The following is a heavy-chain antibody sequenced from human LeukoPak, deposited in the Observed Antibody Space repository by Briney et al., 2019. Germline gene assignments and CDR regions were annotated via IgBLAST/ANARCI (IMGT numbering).Heavy chain of an antibody. V-gene: IGHV4-39*01. D-gene: IGHD2-15*01. J-gene: IGHJ4*02. CDR3: ARLVGAATDPFDY. CDR2: IYFSGST. Sequence: SETLSLTCTVSGGSISSRTYYWGWIRQPPGKGLEWIGSIYFSGSTYYNPSLKSRVSVSVDTSKNQFSLKLSSVTAADTAVYYCARLVGAATDPFDYWGQGTPVTVSS. CDR1: GGSISSRTYY.